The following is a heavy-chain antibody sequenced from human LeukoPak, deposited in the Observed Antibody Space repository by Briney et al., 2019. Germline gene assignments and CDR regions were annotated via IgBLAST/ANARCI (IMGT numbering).Heavy chain of an antibody. CDR2: IYSSGST. D-gene: IGHD3-22*01. J-gene: IGHJ4*02. CDR3: ARSKYYYDSSGYYDSTYYFDY. V-gene: IGHV4-4*07. CDR1: GDSISGSY. Sequence: SETLSLTCTVSGDSISGSYWTWIRQPAGKRLEWIGRIYSSGSTHYNPSLKSRVTISVDTSKNQFSLKLSSVTAADTAVYYCARSKYYYDSSGYYDSTYYFDYWGQGTLVTVSS.